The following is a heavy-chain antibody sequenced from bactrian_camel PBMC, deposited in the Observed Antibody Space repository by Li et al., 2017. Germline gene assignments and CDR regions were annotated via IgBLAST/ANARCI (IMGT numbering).Heavy chain of an antibody. CDR1: GDTYFIKSTINC. CDR3: ALGSSASAWAHLSPAAFVY. D-gene: IGHD3*01. CDR2: LERYGGT. J-gene: IGHJ4*01. Sequence: HVQLVESGGGSVQAGGSLKLSCTVSGDTYFIKSTINCMGWVRQAPEKEREGVAVLERYGGTRVEDSVKGRFTISSDNAKNILYLQMNNLQREDTAVYYCALGSSASAWAHLSPAAFVYWGRGTQVTVS. V-gene: IGHV3S53*01.